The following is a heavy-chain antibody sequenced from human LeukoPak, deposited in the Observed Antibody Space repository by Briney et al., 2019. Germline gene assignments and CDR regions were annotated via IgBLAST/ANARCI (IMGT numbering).Heavy chain of an antibody. CDR2: ISSDSFYI. Sequence: GGSLRLSCAASGFTFSSYSMNWVRQAPGKGLEWVSAISSDSFYIYYADSVKGRFTVSRDNAKSSLYLQMNGLRAEDTALYYCARRKYDCSGGSCYGFAFDLWGQGTMVTVSS. D-gene: IGHD2-15*01. CDR1: GFTFSSYS. V-gene: IGHV3-21*01. J-gene: IGHJ3*01. CDR3: ARRKYDCSGGSCYGFAFDL.